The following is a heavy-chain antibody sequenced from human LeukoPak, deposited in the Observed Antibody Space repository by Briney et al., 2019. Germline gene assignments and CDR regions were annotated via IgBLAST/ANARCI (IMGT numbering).Heavy chain of an antibody. CDR2: IYSDGST. V-gene: IGHV3-53*01. J-gene: IGHJ6*02. Sequence: PGGSLRLSCAASGFTFSSYSMNWVRQAPGRGLEWASVIYSDGSTYYADSVKGRFTISRDNSKNTLYLQMNSVRAEDTAMYYCARDIRHSSHDYYYGLDVWGQGATVTVSS. CDR1: GFTFSSYS. CDR3: ARDIRHSSHDYYYGLDV. D-gene: IGHD1-1*01.